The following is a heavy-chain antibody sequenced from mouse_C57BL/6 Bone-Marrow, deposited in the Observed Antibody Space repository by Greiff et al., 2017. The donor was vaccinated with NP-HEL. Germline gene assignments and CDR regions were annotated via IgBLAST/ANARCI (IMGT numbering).Heavy chain of an antibody. Sequence: VQLQQPGAELVRPGTSVKLSCKASGYTFTSYWMHWVKQRPGQGLEWIGVIDPSDSYTNYNQKFKGKATLTVDTSSSTAYMQLSSLTSEDSAVYYCARFGDYHEFYWYFDVWGTGTTVTVSS. CDR2: IDPSDSYT. J-gene: IGHJ1*03. D-gene: IGHD2-4*01. V-gene: IGHV1-59*01. CDR1: GYTFTSYW. CDR3: ARFGDYHEFYWYFDV.